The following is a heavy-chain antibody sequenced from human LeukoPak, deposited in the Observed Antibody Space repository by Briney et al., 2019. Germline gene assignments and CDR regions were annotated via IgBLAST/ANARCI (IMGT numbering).Heavy chain of an antibody. CDR1: GASITGYY. J-gene: IGHJ4*02. D-gene: IGHD5-18*01. CDR3: ASSVDTAMVGGY. Sequence: PSETLSLTCSVSGASITGYYWSWIRQPAGKGLEWIGRIYTSGSTDYNPSLRSRVTMSVDTSKKQFSLRLTSVTAADTAVYYCASSVDTAMVGGYWGQGTLVTVSS. V-gene: IGHV4-4*07. CDR2: IYTSGST.